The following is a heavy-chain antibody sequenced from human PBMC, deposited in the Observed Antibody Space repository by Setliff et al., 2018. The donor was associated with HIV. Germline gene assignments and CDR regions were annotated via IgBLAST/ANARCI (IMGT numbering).Heavy chain of an antibody. CDR1: GGSISTYY. Sequence: LSLTCTVSGGSISTYYWSWIRQPPGKGLEWIGYIYTSGSTNYNPSLRSRVTMSTDTPNNRFALKLTSVTAADTAVYYCAKRAVQDGTVTSSNWFESWGQGTLVTVSS. D-gene: IGHD1-7*01. J-gene: IGHJ5*01. CDR3: AKRAVQDGTVTSSNWFES. CDR2: IYTSGST. V-gene: IGHV4-4*09.